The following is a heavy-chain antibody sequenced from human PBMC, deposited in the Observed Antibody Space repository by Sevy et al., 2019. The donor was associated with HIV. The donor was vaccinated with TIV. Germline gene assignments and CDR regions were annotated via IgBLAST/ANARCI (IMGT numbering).Heavy chain of an antibody. J-gene: IGHJ4*02. D-gene: IGHD3-22*01. CDR2: INPNSGGT. Sequence: ASVKLSCKASGYTFTGYYMHWVRQAPGQGLEWMGWINPNSGGTNYAQKFQGRVTMTRDTSISTAYMELSRLRSDETAVYYCARDLAYYDSSGYLPALDYFDYWGQGTLVTVSS. V-gene: IGHV1-2*02. CDR3: ARDLAYYDSSGYLPALDYFDY. CDR1: GYTFTGYY.